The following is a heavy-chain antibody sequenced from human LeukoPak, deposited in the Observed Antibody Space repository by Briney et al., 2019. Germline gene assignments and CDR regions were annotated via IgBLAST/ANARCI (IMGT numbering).Heavy chain of an antibody. Sequence: GGSLRLSCAASGFTFSSYAMHWVRQAPGEGLEWVAVISYDGSNKYYADSVKGRFTISRDNSKNTLYLQNSLRAEDTAVYYCARVPGYYVYYFDYWGQGTLVTVSS. CDR1: GFTFSSYA. D-gene: IGHD3-9*01. V-gene: IGHV3-30*04. CDR2: ISYDGSNK. J-gene: IGHJ4*02. CDR3: ARVPGYYVYYFDY.